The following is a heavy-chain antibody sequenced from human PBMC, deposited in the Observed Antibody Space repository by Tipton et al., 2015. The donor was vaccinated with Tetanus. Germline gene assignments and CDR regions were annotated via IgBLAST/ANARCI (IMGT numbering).Heavy chain of an antibody. V-gene: IGHV3-21*01. D-gene: IGHD6-13*01. CDR1: GFTFSSCS. Sequence: GSLRLSCAASGFTFSSCSMNWVRQAPGKGLEWVSSISSSSSYIYYADSVKGRFTISRDNAKNSLYLQMNSLRAEDTAVYYCARDFQRDSSSWVLDYWGQGTLVTVSS. J-gene: IGHJ4*02. CDR2: ISSSSSYI. CDR3: ARDFQRDSSSWVLDY.